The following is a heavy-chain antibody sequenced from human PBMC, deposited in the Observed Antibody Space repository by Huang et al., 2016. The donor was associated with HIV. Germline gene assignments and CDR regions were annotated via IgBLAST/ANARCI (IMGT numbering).Heavy chain of an antibody. D-gene: IGHD3-22*01. CDR2: IIPTLGRA. CDR1: GGSFRNFA. V-gene: IGHV1-69*01. Sequence: QVQLVQSGAEVKKPGSSVKVSCKASGGSFRNFAIGWVRQATGQGLEWMGGIIPTLGRANDAKKFQGRVTSIADESTSTAYMELSSLRSEDTAVYYCATVDYYDTSGPQRGYFDNWGQGTLVTVSS. CDR3: ATVDYYDTSGPQRGYFDN. J-gene: IGHJ4*02.